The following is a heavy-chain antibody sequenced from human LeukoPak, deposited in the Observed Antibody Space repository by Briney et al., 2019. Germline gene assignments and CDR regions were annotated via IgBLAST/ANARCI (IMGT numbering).Heavy chain of an antibody. J-gene: IGHJ4*02. CDR1: GGTFSSYA. D-gene: IGHD2-15*01. V-gene: IGHV1-69*01. Sequence: GSSVKVSCKASGGTFSSYAINWVRQAPGQGLEWMGGIIPNFGTANYAQKFQGRVTITADESTSTAYMELSSLRSEDTAVYYCAREVEEYCSGGSCYGAHYWGQGTLVTVSS. CDR3: AREVEEYCSGGSCYGAHY. CDR2: IIPNFGTA.